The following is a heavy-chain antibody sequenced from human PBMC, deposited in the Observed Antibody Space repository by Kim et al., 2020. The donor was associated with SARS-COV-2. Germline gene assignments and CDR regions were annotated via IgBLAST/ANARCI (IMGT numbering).Heavy chain of an antibody. Sequence: GGSLRLSCAASGFTFSSYSMNWVRQAPGKGLEWVSSISSSSSYIYYADSVKGRFTISRDNAKNSLYLQMNSLRAEDTAVYYCARDRDYDILTGYYNGYYYYGMDVWGQGTTVTVS. CDR1: GFTFSSYS. CDR3: ARDRDYDILTGYYNGYYYYGMDV. CDR2: ISSSSSYI. J-gene: IGHJ6*02. D-gene: IGHD3-9*01. V-gene: IGHV3-21*01.